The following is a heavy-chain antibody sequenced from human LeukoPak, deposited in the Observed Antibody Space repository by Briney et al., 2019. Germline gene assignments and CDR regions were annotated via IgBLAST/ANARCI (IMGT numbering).Heavy chain of an antibody. CDR3: ARNYGGSGSYFFPYYFDY. D-gene: IGHD3-10*01. CDR2: IYYSGST. J-gene: IGHJ4*02. Sequence: PSETLSLTCTVSGGSISSYYWSWIRQPPGKGLEWIGYIYYSGSTNYNPSLKSRVTISVDTSKNQFSLKLSSVTAADTAVYYCARNYGGSGSYFFPYYFDYWGQGTLVTVSS. V-gene: IGHV4-59*01. CDR1: GGSISSYY.